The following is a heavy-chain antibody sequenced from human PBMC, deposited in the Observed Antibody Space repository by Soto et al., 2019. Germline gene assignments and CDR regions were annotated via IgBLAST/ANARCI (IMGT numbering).Heavy chain of an antibody. CDR2: INHSGST. D-gene: IGHD2-15*01. V-gene: IGHV4-34*01. Sequence: SDTLSLTCAVYGGSFSGYYWSWIRQPPGKGLEWIGEINHSGSTNYNPSLKSRVTISVDTSKNQFSLKLSSVTAADTAVYYCARSHIVVVVAATIGGGNWFDPWGRGTQVTVSS. CDR1: GGSFSGYY. J-gene: IGHJ5*02. CDR3: ARSHIVVVVAATIGGGNWFDP.